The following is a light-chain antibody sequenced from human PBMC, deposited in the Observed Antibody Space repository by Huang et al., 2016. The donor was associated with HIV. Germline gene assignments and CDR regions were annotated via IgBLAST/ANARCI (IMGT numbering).Light chain of an antibody. CDR2: WAS. Sequence: DIVLTQSPDSLAVSLGGRAPISCVSSQILLCRSKNKNYLAWDQKKPGQPPKLLIHWASTRESGVPDRFSGSGSGTDFTLIISSLQAEDVAVYYCQQYYSAPWTFGQGTKVEIK. CDR3: QQYYSAPWT. V-gene: IGKV4-1*01. CDR1: QILLCRSKNKNY. J-gene: IGKJ1*01.